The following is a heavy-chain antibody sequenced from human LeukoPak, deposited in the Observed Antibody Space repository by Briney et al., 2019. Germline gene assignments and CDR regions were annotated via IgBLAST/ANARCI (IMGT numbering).Heavy chain of an antibody. CDR3: ARVVDTAMGVDYYYYGMDV. J-gene: IGHJ6*02. V-gene: IGHV1-69*13. Sequence: SVKVSCTASGGTFSSYAISWVRQAPGQGLEWMGGIIPIFGTANYAQKFQGRVTITADESTSTAYMELSSLRSEDTAVYYCARVVDTAMGVDYYYYGMDVWGQGTTVTVSS. CDR1: GGTFSSYA. CDR2: IIPIFGTA. D-gene: IGHD5-18*01.